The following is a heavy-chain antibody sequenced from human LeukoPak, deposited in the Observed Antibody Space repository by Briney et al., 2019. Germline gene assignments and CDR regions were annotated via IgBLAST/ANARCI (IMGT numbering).Heavy chain of an antibody. CDR3: AREYYDSNKAPAFDI. Sequence: PSETLSLTCTVSGVSISSSSYYWDWIRQPPGKGLEWIGSISYSGSTYYNPSLKSRVTISVDTSKNHFSLKLSSVTAADTAVYYCAREYYDSNKAPAFDIWGQGTMVTVSS. D-gene: IGHD3-22*01. J-gene: IGHJ3*02. CDR1: GVSISSSSYY. CDR2: ISYSGST. V-gene: IGHV4-39*02.